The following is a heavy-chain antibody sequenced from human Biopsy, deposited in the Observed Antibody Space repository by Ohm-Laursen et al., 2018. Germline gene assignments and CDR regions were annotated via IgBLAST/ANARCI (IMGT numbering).Heavy chain of an antibody. CDR3: VKAYSAIYWFDP. Sequence: SLRLSCAASGFSFDNYAMNWVRQAPGKGLEWVSTISGSGASTYYADSVKGRFTISRDNYKNTLFLQMDSLRADDTAVYYCVKAYSAIYWFDPWGQGTLVTVSS. V-gene: IGHV3-23*01. CDR1: GFSFDNYA. J-gene: IGHJ5*02. CDR2: ISGSGAST. D-gene: IGHD2-21*01.